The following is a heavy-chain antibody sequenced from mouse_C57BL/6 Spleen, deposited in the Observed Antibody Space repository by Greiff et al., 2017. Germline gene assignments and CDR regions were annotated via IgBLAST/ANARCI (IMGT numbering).Heavy chain of an antibody. Sequence: EVQLQESGGGLVKPGGSLKLSCAASGFTFSSYTMSWVRQTPEKRLEWVATISGGGGNTYYPDSVKGRFTISRDNAKNTLYLQMSSLRSEDTALYYCARLPYYSNYSYAMDYWGQGTSVTVSS. CDR2: ISGGGGNT. D-gene: IGHD2-5*01. CDR1: GFTFSSYT. V-gene: IGHV5-9*01. J-gene: IGHJ4*01. CDR3: ARLPYYSNYSYAMDY.